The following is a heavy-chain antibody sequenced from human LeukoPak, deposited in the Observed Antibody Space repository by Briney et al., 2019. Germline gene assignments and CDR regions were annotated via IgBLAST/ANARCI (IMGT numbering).Heavy chain of an antibody. CDR3: ATPGTTPYCFDY. J-gene: IGHJ4*02. D-gene: IGHD1-1*01. V-gene: IGHV1-24*01. Sequence: ASVKVSCKVSGYTLTELSMHWVRQAPGKGLEWMGGFDPEGGETIYAQKFRGRVTMTEDTSTDTAYMELSSLRSEDTAVYYCATPGTTPYCFDYWDQGTLVTVSS. CDR2: FDPEGGET. CDR1: GYTLTELS.